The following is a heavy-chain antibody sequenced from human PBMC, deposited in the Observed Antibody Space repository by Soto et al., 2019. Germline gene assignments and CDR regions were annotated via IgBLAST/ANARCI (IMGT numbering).Heavy chain of an antibody. D-gene: IGHD3-9*01. Sequence: SVKVSCKASGGTFSSYAISWVRQAPGQGLEWMGGIIPIFGTANYAQKFQGRVTITADESTSTAYMELSSLRSEDTAVYYCARATHYDILTGYRDYYFDYWGQGTLVTVSS. CDR1: GGTFSSYA. CDR2: IIPIFGTA. J-gene: IGHJ4*02. V-gene: IGHV1-69*13. CDR3: ARATHYDILTGYRDYYFDY.